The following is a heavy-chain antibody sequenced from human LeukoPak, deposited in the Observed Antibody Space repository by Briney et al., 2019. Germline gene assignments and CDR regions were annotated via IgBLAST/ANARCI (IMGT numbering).Heavy chain of an antibody. V-gene: IGHV1-18*01. Sequence: ASVKVSCKASGYTFTSYGISWVRQAPGQGLEWMGWISAYNGNTNYAQKLQGRVTITADKSTSTAYMELSSLRSEDTAVYYCASCHYDFWSGYYPWGQGTLVTVSS. D-gene: IGHD3-3*01. CDR3: ASCHYDFWSGYYP. CDR1: GYTFTSYG. J-gene: IGHJ5*02. CDR2: ISAYNGNT.